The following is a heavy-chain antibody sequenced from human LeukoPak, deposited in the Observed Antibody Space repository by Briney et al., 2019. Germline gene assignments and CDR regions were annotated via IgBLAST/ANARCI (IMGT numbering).Heavy chain of an antibody. CDR1: GGTFSSYA. CDR3: APRRGVVDY. V-gene: IGHV1-69*04. D-gene: IGHD3-10*01. J-gene: IGHJ4*02. CDR2: IIPILGIA. Sequence: SVKVSCKASGGTFSSYAISWVRQAPGQGLEWMGRIIPILGIAIYAQKFQGRVTMTEDTSTDTAYMELSSLRSVDTAVYYCAPRRGVVDYWGQGTLVTVSS.